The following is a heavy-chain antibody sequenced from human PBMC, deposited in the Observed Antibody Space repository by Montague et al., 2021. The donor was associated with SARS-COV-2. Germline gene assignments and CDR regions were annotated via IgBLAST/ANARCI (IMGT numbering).Heavy chain of an antibody. CDR1: GGSISSYY. D-gene: IGHD6-19*01. V-gene: IGHV4-59*08. Sequence: SETLSLTCTVSGGSISSYYCSWIRQPPGKGLEWIGYIYYSGSTNXNPSLKSRLTISVDTSKNQFSLKLSSVTAADTAVYYCARQSGRLWGIAVAGAFDYWGQGTLVTVSS. CDR2: IYYSGST. J-gene: IGHJ4*02. CDR3: ARQSGRLWGIAVAGAFDY.